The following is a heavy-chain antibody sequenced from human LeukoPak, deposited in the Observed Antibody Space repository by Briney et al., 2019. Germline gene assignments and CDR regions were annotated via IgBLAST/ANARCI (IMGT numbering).Heavy chain of an antibody. CDR1: GFTFSSYE. V-gene: IGHV3-48*03. CDR2: ISSSGSTI. J-gene: IGHJ4*02. D-gene: IGHD6-13*01. Sequence: PGGSLRLSCAASGFTFSSYEMNWVRQAPGKGLEWVSYISSSGSTIYYADSVKGRFTISRDNAKNSLYLQMNSLRAEDTAVYYCARGGPSSSSFNYRGQGTLVTVSS. CDR3: ARGGPSSSSFNY.